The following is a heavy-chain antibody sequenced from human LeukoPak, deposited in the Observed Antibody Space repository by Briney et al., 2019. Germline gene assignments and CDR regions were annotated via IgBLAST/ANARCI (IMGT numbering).Heavy chain of an antibody. CDR2: IIPIFGTA. D-gene: IGHD1-26*01. CDR1: GYTFSSND. V-gene: IGHV1-69*13. CDR3: ATGSYLYYMDV. Sequence: ASVKVSCKASGYTFSSNDINWVRQAPGQGLEWMGGIIPIFGTANYAQKFQGRVTITADESTSTAYVELSSLRSEDTAVYYCATGSYLYYMDVWGKGTTVTVSS. J-gene: IGHJ6*03.